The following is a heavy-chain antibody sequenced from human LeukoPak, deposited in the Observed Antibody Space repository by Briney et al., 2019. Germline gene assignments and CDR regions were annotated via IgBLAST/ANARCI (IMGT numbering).Heavy chain of an antibody. D-gene: IGHD3-10*01. V-gene: IGHV4-34*01. CDR2: INHSGST. CDR3: ARRREYYYGSGRPTNRFDP. J-gene: IGHJ5*02. CDR1: GGSFSGYY. Sequence: SETLSLTCAVYGGSFSGYYWSWIRQPPGKGLEWIGEINHSGSTNYNPSLKSRVTISVDTSKNQFSLKLSSVTAADTAVYYCARRREYYYGSGRPTNRFDPWGQGTLVTVSS.